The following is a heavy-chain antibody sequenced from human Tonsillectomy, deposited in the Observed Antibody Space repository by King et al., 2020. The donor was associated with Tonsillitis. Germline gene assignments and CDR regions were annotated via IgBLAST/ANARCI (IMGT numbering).Heavy chain of an antibody. J-gene: IGHJ4*02. CDR1: GYKFTTYG. Sequence: VQLVESGAEVKKPGASVKVSCKASGYKFTTYGISWVRQAPGQGLEWMGWISTYNGHTYYAKEVQGRVTMTTDTSTSTAYMELRSLGTNDTAVYFCARDSATITFDSWGQGTLVTVSS. CDR3: ARDSATITFDS. V-gene: IGHV1-18*01. CDR2: ISTYNGHT. D-gene: IGHD5-24*01.